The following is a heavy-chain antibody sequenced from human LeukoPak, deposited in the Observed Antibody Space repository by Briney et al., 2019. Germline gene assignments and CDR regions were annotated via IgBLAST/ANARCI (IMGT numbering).Heavy chain of an antibody. D-gene: IGHD4/OR15-4a*01. CDR1: GFTFSDYY. CDR2: ISSGGSTI. J-gene: IGHJ4*02. CDR3: AREKNRVVLTAPLQY. V-gene: IGHV3-11*01. Sequence: GGSLRLSCAVSGFTFSDYYMSWIRQAPGKGLEWVSYISSGGSTISHADSVKGRFTISRDNAENSLYLQMNSLRAEDTAVYYCAREKNRVVLTAPLQYWGQGTLVTVSS.